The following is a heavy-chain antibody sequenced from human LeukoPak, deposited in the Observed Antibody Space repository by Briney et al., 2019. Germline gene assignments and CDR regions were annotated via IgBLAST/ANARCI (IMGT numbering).Heavy chain of an antibody. J-gene: IGHJ4*02. D-gene: IGHD3-9*01. CDR2: ITHSGST. V-gene: IGHV4-34*01. CDR3: ARCPPIEPDILAGYYYFDY. Sequence: PSDPLSLTCAVCGGFFSGYYGPWIRQPPGKGLEWIGEITHSGSTNYKSSLKSRVTISVDTSKNQFALKLSSVTAADTAVYYCARCPPIEPDILAGYYYFDYWGQGTLVTVSS. CDR1: GGFFSGYY.